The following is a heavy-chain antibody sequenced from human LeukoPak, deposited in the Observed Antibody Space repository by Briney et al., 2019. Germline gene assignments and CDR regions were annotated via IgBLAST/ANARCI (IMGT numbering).Heavy chain of an antibody. J-gene: IGHJ4*02. CDR1: GGSISSYY. Sequence: PETLSLTCTVSGGSISSYYWSWIRQPPGKGLEWIRYIYYSGSTNYNPSLQRRATTSVDTSKYQCSLKLSSVTAANTAVYYCARYSCSSTSCSFDYWNQETLVTVSA. D-gene: IGHD2-2*01. CDR3: ARYSCSSTSCSFDY. CDR2: IYYSGST. V-gene: IGHV4-59*01.